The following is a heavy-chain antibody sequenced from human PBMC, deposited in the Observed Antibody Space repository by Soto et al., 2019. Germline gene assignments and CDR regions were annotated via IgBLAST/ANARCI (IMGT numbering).Heavy chain of an antibody. CDR1: GFTVDDYT. D-gene: IGHD1-1*01. CDR3: AKARGANNWANYYGLDV. Sequence: GGSLRLSCAASGFTVDDYTMHWVRQAPGQGLEWVALITCDGSNRYYADAVKGRFTISRDNAKNMVSLQMDSLRAEDTAVYYCAKARGANNWANYYGLDVWGQGTTVTVSS. CDR2: ITCDGSNR. V-gene: IGHV3-30*18. J-gene: IGHJ6*02.